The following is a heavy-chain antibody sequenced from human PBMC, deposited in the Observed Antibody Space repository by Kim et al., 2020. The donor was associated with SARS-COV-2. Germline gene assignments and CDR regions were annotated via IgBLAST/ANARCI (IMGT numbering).Heavy chain of an antibody. CDR3: ARDRDSSRVYGMDV. J-gene: IGHJ6*02. Sequence: GGSLRLSCAASGFTFSSYGMHWVRQAPGKGLEWVAVIWYDGSEKYYADSVKGRFTISRDNPRNTLYLQVNSLRAEDTAVYFCARDRDSSRVYGMDVWGLGTTVTVSS. D-gene: IGHD3-22*01. V-gene: IGHV3-33*01. CDR1: GFTFSSYG. CDR2: IWYDGSEK.